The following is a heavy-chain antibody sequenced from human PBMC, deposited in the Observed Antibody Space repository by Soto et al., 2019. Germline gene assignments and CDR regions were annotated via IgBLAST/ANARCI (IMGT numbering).Heavy chain of an antibody. CDR2: IIPILGIA. CDR1: GGTFSSYT. CDR3: ARVKVTTRPYAFDI. D-gene: IGHD4-17*01. V-gene: IGHV1-69*02. Sequence: QVQLVQSGAEVKKPGSSVKVSCKASGGTFSSYTISWVRQAPGQGLEWMGRIIPILGIANYAQKFQGRVTITADKSTSTAYMELSSLRSEDTAVYYCARVKVTTRPYAFDIWGQGTMVTVSS. J-gene: IGHJ3*02.